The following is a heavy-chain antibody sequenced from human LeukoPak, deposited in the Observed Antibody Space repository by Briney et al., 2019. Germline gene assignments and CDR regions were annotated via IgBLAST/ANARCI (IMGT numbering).Heavy chain of an antibody. D-gene: IGHD3-16*01. J-gene: IGHJ6*03. CDR1: GFTLSIYQ. V-gene: IGHV3-21*01. CDR3: ARIDGPTVYTYYMDL. Sequence: GGSLRLSCVASGFTLSIYQMNWVRQAPGKGPEWLSYISSRSDDIYYAESLKGRFAISRDNAKNSLYLQMNTLRAEDTAVYYCARIDGPTVYTYYMDLWGKGTTVTV. CDR2: ISSRSDDI.